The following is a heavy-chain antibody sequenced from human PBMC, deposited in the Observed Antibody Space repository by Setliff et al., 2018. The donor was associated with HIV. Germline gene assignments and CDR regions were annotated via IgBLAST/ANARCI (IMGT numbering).Heavy chain of an antibody. D-gene: IGHD4-17*01. CDR2: INSDGSST. Sequence: GGSLRLSCVASGFTLSRYWMHWVRQAPGKGLVWVSRINSDGSSTGYADSMKGRFTISRDNSKNTLYLQMNSLRAEDTAVYYCAKDNLYGGNSAVFDYWGQGTLVTVSS. CDR3: AKDNLYGGNSAVFDY. CDR1: GFTLSRYW. J-gene: IGHJ4*02. V-gene: IGHV3-74*01.